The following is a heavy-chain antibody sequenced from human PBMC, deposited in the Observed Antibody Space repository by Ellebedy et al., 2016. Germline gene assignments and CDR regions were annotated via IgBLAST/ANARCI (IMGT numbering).Heavy chain of an antibody. Sequence: ASVKVSCKASGYILASYDINWVRQAPGQGLEWMGWMNPNRGSAGYAQNFQGRVTMTRNTSISTASMELSSLRSEDTAVYYCARGKMTIKAFDIWGQGTMVTVSS. CDR1: GYILASYD. CDR2: MNPNRGSA. CDR3: ARGKMTIKAFDI. J-gene: IGHJ3*02. D-gene: IGHD4/OR15-4a*01. V-gene: IGHV1-8*01.